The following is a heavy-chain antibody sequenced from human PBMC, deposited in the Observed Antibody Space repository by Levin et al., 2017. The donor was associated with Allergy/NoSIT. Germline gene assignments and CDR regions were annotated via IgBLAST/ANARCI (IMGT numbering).Heavy chain of an antibody. V-gene: IGHV3-11*05. Sequence: GSLRLSCAASGFTFSDYYMSWIRQAPGKGLEWVSYISSSSSYTNYADSVKGRFTISRDNAKNSLYLQMNSLRAEDTAVYYCARDREQWLGSMSFDYWGQGTLVTVSS. CDR1: GFTFSDYY. CDR3: ARDREQWLGSMSFDY. D-gene: IGHD6-19*01. J-gene: IGHJ4*02. CDR2: ISSSSSYT.